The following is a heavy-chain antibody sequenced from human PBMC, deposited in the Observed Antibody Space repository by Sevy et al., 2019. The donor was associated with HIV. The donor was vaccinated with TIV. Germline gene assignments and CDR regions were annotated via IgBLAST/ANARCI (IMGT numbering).Heavy chain of an antibody. CDR3: AREGCTKPHDY. CDR2: FSFGCGKI. V-gene: IGHV3-23*01. D-gene: IGHD2-8*01. Sequence: GGSLRLSCAASGFTFSKYSMSWIRQTPGKGLEWVSTFSFGCGKINYADSVKGRFTISNDDSRNTFYLQMNSLRAEDTAIYYCAREGCTKPHDYWGQGTVVTVSS. CDR1: GFTFSKYS. J-gene: IGHJ4*02.